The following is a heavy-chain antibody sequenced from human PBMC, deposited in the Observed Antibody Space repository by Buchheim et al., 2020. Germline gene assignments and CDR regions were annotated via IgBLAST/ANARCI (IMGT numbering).Heavy chain of an antibody. V-gene: IGHV3-21*01. CDR2: ISSSSSYI. Sequence: EVQLVESGGGLVKPGGSLRLSCAASGFTFSSYSMNWVRQAPGKGLEWVSSISSSSSYIYYADSVKGRFTISRDNAKHSLYLQMNSLRAEDTAVYYCARAHDILTGYRYGMDVWGQGTT. CDR3: ARAHDILTGYRYGMDV. J-gene: IGHJ6*02. D-gene: IGHD3-9*01. CDR1: GFTFSSYS.